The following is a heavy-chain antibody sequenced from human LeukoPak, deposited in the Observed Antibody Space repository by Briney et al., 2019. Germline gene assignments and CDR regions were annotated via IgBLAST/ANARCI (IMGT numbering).Heavy chain of an antibody. CDR3: ARHYGDYEAEYLQH. V-gene: IGHV1-69*13. CDR2: IIPIFGTA. D-gene: IGHD4-17*01. J-gene: IGHJ1*01. CDR1: GGTFSSYA. Sequence: SLKVSCKASGGTFSSYAISWVRQAPGQGLEWMGGIIPIFGTANYAQKFQGRVTITADESTSTAYMELSSLRSEDTAVYCCARHYGDYEAEYLQHWGQGTLVTVSS.